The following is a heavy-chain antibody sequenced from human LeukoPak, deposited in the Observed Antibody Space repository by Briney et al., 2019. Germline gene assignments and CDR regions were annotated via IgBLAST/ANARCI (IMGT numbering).Heavy chain of an antibody. CDR2: SSSGSTI. D-gene: IGHD6-6*01. V-gene: IGHV3-11*04. CDR1: GFTFSDYY. CDR3: ARELGGIAARRNFYMDV. Sequence: GSLRLSCAASGFTFSDYYMISSSGSTIYYADSVKGRFTISRDNAKNSLYLQMNSLRAEDTAVYYCARELGGIAARRNFYMDVWGKGTTVTVSS. J-gene: IGHJ6*03.